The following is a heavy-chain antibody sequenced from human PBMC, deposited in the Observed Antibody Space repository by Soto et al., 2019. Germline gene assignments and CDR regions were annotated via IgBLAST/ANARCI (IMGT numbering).Heavy chain of an antibody. D-gene: IGHD3-9*01. CDR1: GGSLSGYY. Sequence: QVHLEQWGAGLLNPSETLSLTCAVYGGSLSGYYWSWVRQSPGKGLDWIGEINHCGTTNYNPSLKTRVTLPADTSKHQVSLRLSSVTAADSAVYYCASYHYLDLWTGSRHYMDVWGRGTTVTVSS. CDR2: INHCGTT. CDR3: ASYHYLDLWTGSRHYMDV. J-gene: IGHJ6*03. V-gene: IGHV4-34*01.